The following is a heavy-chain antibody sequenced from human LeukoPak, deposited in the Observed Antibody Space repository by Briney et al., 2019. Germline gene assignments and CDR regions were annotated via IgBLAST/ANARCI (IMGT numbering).Heavy chain of an antibody. CDR2: TRYDGSSK. D-gene: IGHD3-10*01. J-gene: IGHJ4*02. CDR3: AKSLWFGGLRGDYFDY. CDR1: GFTFSSYG. Sequence: PGGSLRLSLAACGFTFSSYGMHWVRQPPGRGLEGVAFTRYDGSSKYYADSVKGRFPIYRDNSKTTMYLQMNSLRAEDTAVYYCAKSLWFGGLRGDYFDYWGQGTLVTVSS. V-gene: IGHV3-30*02.